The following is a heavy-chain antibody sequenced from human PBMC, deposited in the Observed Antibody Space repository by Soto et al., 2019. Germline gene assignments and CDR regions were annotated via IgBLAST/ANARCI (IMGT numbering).Heavy chain of an antibody. Sequence: SVKVSCKASGGTFSSYTISWVRQAPGQGLEWMGRIIPILGIANYAQKFQGRVTITADKSTSTAYMELSSLRSEDTAVYYCAREVMDNWNYEVITHYYYYYMDVWGKGTTVTVSS. V-gene: IGHV1-69*04. D-gene: IGHD1-7*01. CDR3: AREVMDNWNYEVITHYYYYYMDV. J-gene: IGHJ6*03. CDR1: GGTFSSYT. CDR2: IIPILGIA.